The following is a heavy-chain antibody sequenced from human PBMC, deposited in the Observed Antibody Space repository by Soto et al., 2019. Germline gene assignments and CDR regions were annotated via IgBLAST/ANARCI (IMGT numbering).Heavy chain of an antibody. CDR1: GFTFSSYE. Sequence: GGSLRLSCAASGFTFSSYEMNWVRQAPGKGLEWVSYIKSSGSNIYYADSVKGRFTISRDNAKNSLYLQMNSLRAEDTAVYYCASWGAGDAFDIWGQGTMVTVSS. D-gene: IGHD1-26*01. CDR2: IKSSGSNI. J-gene: IGHJ3*02. V-gene: IGHV3-48*03. CDR3: ASWGAGDAFDI.